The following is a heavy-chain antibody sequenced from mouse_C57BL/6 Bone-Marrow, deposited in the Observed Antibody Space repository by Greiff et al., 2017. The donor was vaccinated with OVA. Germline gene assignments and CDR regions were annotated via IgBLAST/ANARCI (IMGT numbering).Heavy chain of an antibody. CDR3: SSPHTDYFAY. CDR1: GFTIKDDY. CDR2: IGPENGDT. Sequence: VQLQQSGAELVRPGASVKLSCTASGFTIKDDYMHWVKQRPEPGLEWIGWIGPENGDTEYASKFQGKATITADTSSNTARLQLHSLKSGDTAVYFCSSPHTDYFAYWGQGTTLTVSS. J-gene: IGHJ2*01. V-gene: IGHV14-4*01. D-gene: IGHD1-1*01.